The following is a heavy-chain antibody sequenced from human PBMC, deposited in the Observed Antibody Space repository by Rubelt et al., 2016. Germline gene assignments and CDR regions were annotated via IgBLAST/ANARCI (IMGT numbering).Heavy chain of an antibody. Sequence: AMHWVRQAPGKGLEWVAVISYDGSNKYYADSVKGRFTISRDNSKNTLYLQMNSLRAEDTAVYYCAREYYYDSSGYEDLFDYWGQGTLVTVSS. D-gene: IGHD3-22*01. J-gene: IGHJ4*02. V-gene: IGHV3-30*04. CDR2: ISYDGSNK. CDR1: A. CDR3: AREYYYDSSGYEDLFDY.